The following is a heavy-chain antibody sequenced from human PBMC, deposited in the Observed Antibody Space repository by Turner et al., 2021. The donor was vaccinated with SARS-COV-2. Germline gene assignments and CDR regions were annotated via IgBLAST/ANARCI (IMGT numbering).Heavy chain of an antibody. CDR2: IYYSGST. V-gene: IGHV4-59*08. CDR1: GGSISSYY. CDR3: ARHGFSGWDGGGMDV. J-gene: IGHJ6*02. D-gene: IGHD6-19*01. Sequence: QVQLQESGPGLVKPSETLSLTCSVSGGSISSYYWSWIRQPPGQGLEWIGYIYYSGSTNYNPSLKSRVTISVDTSKNQFSLKLSSVTAADTAVYYCARHGFSGWDGGGMDVWGQGTTVTVSS.